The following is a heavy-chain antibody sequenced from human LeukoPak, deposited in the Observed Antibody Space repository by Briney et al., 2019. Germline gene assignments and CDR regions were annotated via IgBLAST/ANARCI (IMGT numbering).Heavy chain of an antibody. CDR1: GFTFSSYA. CDR3: ARLVGGSLYFDY. CDR2: ISSDGGST. D-gene: IGHD1-26*01. J-gene: IGHJ4*02. V-gene: IGHV3-64*01. Sequence: PGGSLRLSCAASGFTFSSYAMHWVRQAPGKGLKYVSAISSDGGSTYYANSVKGRFTISRDNSKNTLYLQMGSLRAEDMAVYYCARLVGGSLYFDYWGQGTLVTVSS.